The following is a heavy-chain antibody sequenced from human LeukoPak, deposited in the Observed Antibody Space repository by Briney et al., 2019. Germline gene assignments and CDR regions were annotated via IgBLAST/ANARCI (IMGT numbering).Heavy chain of an antibody. CDR2: INHSGST. CDR3: ARGLRYFRP. V-gene: IGHV4-39*07. D-gene: IGHD3-9*01. CDR1: GGSISSSSYY. J-gene: IGHJ5*02. Sequence: SETLSLTCTVSGGSISSSSYYWGWIRQPPGKGLEWIGEINHSGSTNYNPSLKSRVTISVDTSKNQFSLKLSSVTAADTAVYYCARGLRYFRPWGQGTLVTVSS.